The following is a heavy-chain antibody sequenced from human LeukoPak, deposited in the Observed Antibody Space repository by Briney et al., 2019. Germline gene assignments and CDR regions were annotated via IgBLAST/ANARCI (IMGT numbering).Heavy chain of an antibody. D-gene: IGHD3-16*01. J-gene: IGHJ4*02. CDR1: GFTVSSNY. Sequence: GGSLRLSCAASGFTVSSNYMSWVRQAPGKGLEWVAVISYDGSNKYYADSVKGRFTISRDNSKNTLYLQMNSLRAEDTAVYYCAILEGGYWGQGTLVTVSS. CDR2: ISYDGSNK. CDR3: AILEGGY. V-gene: IGHV3-30*03.